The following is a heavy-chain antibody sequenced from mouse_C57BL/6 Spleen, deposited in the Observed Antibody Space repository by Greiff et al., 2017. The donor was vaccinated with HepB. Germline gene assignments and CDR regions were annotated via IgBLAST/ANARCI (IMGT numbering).Heavy chain of an antibody. Sequence: PLPQSFSSLFLPRASFPLSCTASGFPLQDDYLPRVKQRPEQGLAWLGWIDPENGDTEYASKFQGKATITADTSSNTAYLQLSSLTSEDTAVDYCTTGGSAWGQGTTLTVSS. D-gene: IGHD1-1*01. CDR1: GFPLQDDY. V-gene: IGHV14-4*01. CDR2: IDPENGDT. CDR3: TTGGSA. J-gene: IGHJ2*01.